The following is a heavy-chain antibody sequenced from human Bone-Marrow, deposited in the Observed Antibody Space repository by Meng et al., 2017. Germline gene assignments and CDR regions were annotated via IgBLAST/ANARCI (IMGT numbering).Heavy chain of an antibody. D-gene: IGHD6-13*01. V-gene: IGHV3-9*01. CDR1: GFTFDDYA. CDR3: AKDMESSSWLIDY. J-gene: IGHJ4*02. Sequence: SLKISCAASGFTFDDYAMHWVRQAPGKGLEWVSGISWNSGSIGYADSVKGRFTISRDNAKNSLYLQMNSLRAEDTALYYCAKDMESSSWLIDYWGQGTLVTVSS. CDR2: ISWNSGSI.